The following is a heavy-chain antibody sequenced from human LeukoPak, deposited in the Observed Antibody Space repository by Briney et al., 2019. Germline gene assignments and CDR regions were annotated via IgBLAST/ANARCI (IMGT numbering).Heavy chain of an antibody. CDR1: GGSISSGDCY. CDR2: ISHSGHT. Sequence: NPSETLSLTCTVSGGSISSGDCYWSWIRQPPGKGLEWIGYISHSGHTYYNPSLNSRVTIAVDTSKNHFSLSLTSVTAADTAVYFCARVRETGTEGLAVDPWGQGTLVTVSS. J-gene: IGHJ5*02. CDR3: ARVRETGTEGLAVDP. V-gene: IGHV4-30-4*01. D-gene: IGHD1-7*01.